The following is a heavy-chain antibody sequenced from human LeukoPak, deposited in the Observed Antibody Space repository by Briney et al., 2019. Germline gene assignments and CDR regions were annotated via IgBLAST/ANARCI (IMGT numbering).Heavy chain of an antibody. CDR2: IYYSGST. Sequence: PSETLSLTCTVSGGSISSYYWSWIRQPPGEGLEWIGYIYYSGSTNYNPSLKSRVTISVDTSKNQFSLKLSSVTAADTAVYYCARATRSTDWYFDLWGRGTLVTVSS. J-gene: IGHJ2*01. V-gene: IGHV4-59*01. D-gene: IGHD5-12*01. CDR1: GGSISSYY. CDR3: ARATRSTDWYFDL.